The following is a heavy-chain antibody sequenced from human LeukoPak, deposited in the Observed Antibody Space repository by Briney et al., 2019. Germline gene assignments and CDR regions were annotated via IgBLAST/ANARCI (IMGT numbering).Heavy chain of an antibody. CDR2: ISSSSSYI. V-gene: IGHV3-21*01. D-gene: IGHD3-3*01. CDR3: ARDGGYDFWSGYYQDY. Sequence: PGGSLRLSCAASGFTFSSYYMNWVRQAPGKGLEWVSSISSSSSYIYYADSVKGRFTISRDNAKNTLYLQMNSLRAEDTAVYYCARDGGYDFWSGYYQDYWGQGTLVTVSS. J-gene: IGHJ4*02. CDR1: GFTFSSYY.